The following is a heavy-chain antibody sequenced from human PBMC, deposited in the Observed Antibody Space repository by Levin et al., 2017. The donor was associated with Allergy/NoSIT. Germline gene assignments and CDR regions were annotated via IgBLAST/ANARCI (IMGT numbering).Heavy chain of an antibody. D-gene: IGHD3-10*01. CDR1: GFTFSSYG. CDR2: ISYDGSNK. CDR3: AKEGSMVRGVIAWRYPSNDAFDI. Sequence: PGGSLRLSCAASGFTFSSYGMHWVRQAPGKGLEWVAVISYDGSNKYYADSVKGRFTISRDNSKNTLYLQMNSLRAEDTAVYYCAKEGSMVRGVIAWRYPSNDAFDIWGQGTMVTVSS. J-gene: IGHJ3*02. V-gene: IGHV3-30*18.